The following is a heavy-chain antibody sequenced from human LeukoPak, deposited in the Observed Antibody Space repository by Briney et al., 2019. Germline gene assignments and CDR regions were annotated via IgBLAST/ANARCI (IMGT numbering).Heavy chain of an antibody. D-gene: IGHD2-2*01. CDR2: VYYSGST. J-gene: IGHJ4*02. V-gene: IGHV4-39*07. CDR3: ARDTGPSGTAFDY. CDR1: GGSISSSSSY. Sequence: SETLSLTCTVSGGSISSSSSYWVWIRQPPGKGLEWIGTVYYSGSTYNNPSLKSRVTISVDTSENQFSLKLSSVTAADTAVYYCARDTGPSGTAFDYWGQGTLVTVSS.